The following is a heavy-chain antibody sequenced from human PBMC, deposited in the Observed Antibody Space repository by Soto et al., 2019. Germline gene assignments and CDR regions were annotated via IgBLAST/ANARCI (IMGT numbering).Heavy chain of an antibody. CDR2: LSAHNGNT. D-gene: IGHD1-1*01. J-gene: IGHJ4*02. Sequence: QVHLVQSGAEVKKPGASVKVSCKGSGYDFTTYGITWVLQAPGQGLEWMAWLSAHNGNTDYAQKLQGRVTVTRDTSTSTAYMELRSLSSDDTAVYYCARGRYGDYWGQGALVTVSS. CDR3: ARGRYGDY. CDR1: GYDFTTYG. V-gene: IGHV1-18*01.